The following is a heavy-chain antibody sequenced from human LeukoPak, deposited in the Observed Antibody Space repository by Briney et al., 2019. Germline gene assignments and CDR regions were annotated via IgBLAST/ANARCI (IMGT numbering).Heavy chain of an antibody. CDR2: ISYDGSNK. J-gene: IGHJ5*02. D-gene: IGHD6-13*01. Sequence: PGGSLRLSCAASGFTFSSYGMHWVRQAPGKGLEWVAVISYDGSNKYYADSVKGRFTISRDNSKNTLYLQMNSLRAEDTAVYYCAKDGRQQLVLHWADPYNWFDPWGQGTLVTVSS. V-gene: IGHV3-30*18. CDR3: AKDGRQQLVLHWADPYNWFDP. CDR1: GFTFSSYG.